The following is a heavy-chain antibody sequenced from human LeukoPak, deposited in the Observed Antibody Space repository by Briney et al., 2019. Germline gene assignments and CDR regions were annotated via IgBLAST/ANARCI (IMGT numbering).Heavy chain of an antibody. CDR2: INPNHGGT. J-gene: IGHJ4*02. D-gene: IGHD1-26*01. CDR1: GYIFSDFY. Sequence: GASVKVSCKASGYIFSDFYIHWVRQAPGQGLDWMAWINPNHGGTNFAPKFQGRVTVTRDTSISTAYMELTRLTSDDTAVYYCARDGIVGATSEFDYWGQGTLVTVSS. V-gene: IGHV1-2*02. CDR3: ARDGIVGATSEFDY.